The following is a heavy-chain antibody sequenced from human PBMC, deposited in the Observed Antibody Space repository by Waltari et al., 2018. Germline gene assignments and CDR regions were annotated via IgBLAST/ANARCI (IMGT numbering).Heavy chain of an antibody. Sequence: QVQLQESGPGLVKPSETLSLTCTVSVGSISSYYWRWIRQPPGKGLEWIGYIYYSGSTNYNPSLKSRVTISVDTSKNQFSLKLSSVTAADTAVYYCARDDSSSSFYGMDVWGQGTTVTVSS. D-gene: IGHD6-6*01. V-gene: IGHV4-59*01. CDR1: VGSISSYY. CDR3: ARDDSSSSFYGMDV. CDR2: IYYSGST. J-gene: IGHJ6*02.